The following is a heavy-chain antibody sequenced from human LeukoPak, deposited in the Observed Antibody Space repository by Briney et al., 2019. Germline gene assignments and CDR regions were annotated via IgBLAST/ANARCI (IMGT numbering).Heavy chain of an antibody. Sequence: GASVKVSCKASGYTFTSYGISWVRQAPGQGLEWMGWISAYNGNTNYAQKLQGRVTMTTDTSTSTAYMELRSLRSDDTAVYYCARDFYGYSSGWFQARAFDIWGQGTMVTVSS. CDR3: ARDFYGYSSGWFQARAFDI. CDR1: GYTFTSYG. D-gene: IGHD6-19*01. V-gene: IGHV1-18*01. J-gene: IGHJ3*02. CDR2: ISAYNGNT.